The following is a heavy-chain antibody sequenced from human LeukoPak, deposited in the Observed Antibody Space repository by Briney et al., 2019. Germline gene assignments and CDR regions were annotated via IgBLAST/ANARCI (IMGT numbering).Heavy chain of an antibody. Sequence: GGSLRLSCAASGFTFSSYWMSWVRQAPEKGLEWVANIKQDGSDKYYVDSVKGRFTISRDNAENSLYLQMNSLRAEDTAVYYCASLDVDTAMVSLHFDYWGQGTLVTVSS. D-gene: IGHD5-18*01. J-gene: IGHJ4*02. CDR1: GFTFSSYW. V-gene: IGHV3-7*01. CDR3: ASLDVDTAMVSLHFDY. CDR2: IKQDGSDK.